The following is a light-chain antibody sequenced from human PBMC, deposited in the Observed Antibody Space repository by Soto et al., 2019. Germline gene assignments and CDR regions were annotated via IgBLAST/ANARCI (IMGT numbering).Light chain of an antibody. Sequence: QAVVTQEPSFSVSPGGTVTLTCALSSGSVSTNNYPSWCQQTPGQPPRTLIFRTNTRSSGVPDRFSGSILGSKAALTIPGAQADDESDYYCVLYMGRGIWVFGGGTKLTVL. J-gene: IGLJ3*02. CDR1: SGSVSTNNY. CDR3: VLYMGRGIWV. CDR2: RTN. V-gene: IGLV8-61*01.